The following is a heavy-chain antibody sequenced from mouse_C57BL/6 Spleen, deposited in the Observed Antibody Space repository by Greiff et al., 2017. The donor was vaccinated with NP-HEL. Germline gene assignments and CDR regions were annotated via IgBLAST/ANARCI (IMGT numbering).Heavy chain of an antibody. CDR3: ARHEGGFHLISYYAMDY. CDR1: GYTFTEYT. D-gene: IGHD3-2*02. J-gene: IGHJ4*01. CDR2: FYPGSGSI. Sequence: QVQLKQSGAELVKPGASVKLSCKASGYTFTEYTIHWVKQRSGQGLEWIGWFYPGSGSIKYNEKFKDKATLTADKSSSTVYMELSRLTSDDSAVYFCARHEGGFHLISYYAMDYWGQGTSVTVSS. V-gene: IGHV1-62-2*01.